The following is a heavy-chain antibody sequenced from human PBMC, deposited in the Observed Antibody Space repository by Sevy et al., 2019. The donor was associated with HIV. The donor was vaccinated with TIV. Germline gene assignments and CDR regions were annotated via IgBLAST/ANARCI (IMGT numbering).Heavy chain of an antibody. D-gene: IGHD6-13*01. CDR2: IYYSGST. V-gene: IGHV4-39*01. Sequence: SETLSLTCTVSGGSISSSSYYWGWIRQPPGKGLEWIGSIYYSGSTYYNPSLKSRVTISVDTSKNQFSLKLSSVTAADTAVYYCATIAAAAVVPFLDYYYYMDVWGKGTTVTVSS. CDR3: ATIAAAAVVPFLDYYYYMDV. CDR1: GGSISSSSYY. J-gene: IGHJ6*03.